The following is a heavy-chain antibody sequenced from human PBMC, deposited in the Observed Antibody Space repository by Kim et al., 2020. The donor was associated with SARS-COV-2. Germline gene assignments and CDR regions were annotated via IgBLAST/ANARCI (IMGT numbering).Heavy chain of an antibody. D-gene: IGHD2-2*02. J-gene: IGHJ4*02. CDR3: APFCISGSCYTSGPS. V-gene: IGHV3-74*01. Sequence: DSMKGRFTISRDNAKNILYLQMNSRSAEDTAVYYCAPFCISGSCYTSGPSWGQGTLVTVSS.